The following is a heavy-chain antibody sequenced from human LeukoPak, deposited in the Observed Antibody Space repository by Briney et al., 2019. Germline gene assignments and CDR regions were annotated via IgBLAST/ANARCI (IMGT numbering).Heavy chain of an antibody. V-gene: IGHV3-9*01. J-gene: IGHJ3*02. CDR3: AKDGGNSGPAAFDI. CDR2: ISWYGGSI. CDR1: GFTFDDYA. D-gene: IGHD3-10*01. Sequence: PGGTLTLYCAASGFTFDDYAMQWLPPAPGKGLVWGSGISWYGGSIGYTDSVKGRFTITRDNAKNYLYLQMNSLRAEDTALYDCAKDGGNSGPAAFDIWGQGTMVTVSS.